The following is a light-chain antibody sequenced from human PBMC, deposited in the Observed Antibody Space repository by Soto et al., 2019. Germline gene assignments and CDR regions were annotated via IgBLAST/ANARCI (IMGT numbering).Light chain of an antibody. CDR3: QQYNNWPYT. V-gene: IGKV3-15*01. Sequence: EIVMTQSPDTLSVSPGERATLSCRASQSVSSNLAWYQQKPGQAPRLLIFGASTRATGIPARFSGSGSGTESTLTISSLQSEDFAVYHCQQYNNWPYTFGQGTTLEI. J-gene: IGKJ2*01. CDR1: QSVSSN. CDR2: GAS.